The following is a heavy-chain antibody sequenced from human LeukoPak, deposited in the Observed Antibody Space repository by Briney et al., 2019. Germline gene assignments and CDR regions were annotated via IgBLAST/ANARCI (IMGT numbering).Heavy chain of an antibody. D-gene: IGHD6-19*01. J-gene: IGHJ4*02. CDR3: ARVYSSGWYSLDY. CDR2: IYSGGST. CDR1: RFTFSNYA. V-gene: IGHV3-53*01. Sequence: PGGSLRLSCAASRFTFSNYAMSWVRQAPGKGLEWVSVIYSGGSTYYADSVKGRFTISRDNSKNTLYLQMNSLRAEDTAVYYCARVYSSGWYSLDYWGQGTLVTVSS.